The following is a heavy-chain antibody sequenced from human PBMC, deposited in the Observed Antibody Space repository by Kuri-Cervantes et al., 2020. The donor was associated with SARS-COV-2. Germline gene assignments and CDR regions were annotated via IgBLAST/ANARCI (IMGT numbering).Heavy chain of an antibody. J-gene: IGHJ4*02. Sequence: SETLSLTCTVSGGSISSGDYYWSWIRQPPGKGLEWIEYIYYSGSTYYNPSLKSRVTISVDTSKNQFSLKLSSVTAADTAVYYCARTLRFLEWFFDYWGQGTLVTVSS. V-gene: IGHV4-30-4*08. CDR1: GGSISSGDYY. CDR3: ARTLRFLEWFFDY. CDR2: IYYSGST. D-gene: IGHD3-3*01.